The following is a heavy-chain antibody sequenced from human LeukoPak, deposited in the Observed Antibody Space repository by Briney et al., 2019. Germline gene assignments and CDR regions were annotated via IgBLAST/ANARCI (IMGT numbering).Heavy chain of an antibody. CDR1: GGSVSSSRYY. D-gene: IGHD3-9*01. V-gene: IGHV4-39*01. J-gene: IGHJ4*02. CDR2: IYYTGST. CDR3: AIHQSFDYLSPIDS. Sequence: SETLSLTCPVSGGSVSSSRYYWGWIRQPPGRGLEWIGSIYYTGSTYYKPSLKSRVTISVDASKNQISLKLSSVTAADTAVYSCAIHQSFDYLSPIDSWGQGTLVTVSS.